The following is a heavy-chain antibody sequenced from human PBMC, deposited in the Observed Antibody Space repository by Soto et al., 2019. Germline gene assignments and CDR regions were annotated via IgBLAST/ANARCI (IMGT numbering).Heavy chain of an antibody. Sequence: ASVKVSCKASGYTFTGYYMHWVRQAPGQGLEWMGWINPNSGGTNYAQKFQGWVTMTRDTSISTAYMELSRLRSDDTAVYYCARDYTVPDIVVVPAHEQTMMGWFDPWGQGTLVTVSS. CDR2: INPNSGGT. D-gene: IGHD2-2*01. J-gene: IGHJ5*02. V-gene: IGHV1-2*04. CDR3: ARDYTVPDIVVVPAHEQTMMGWFDP. CDR1: GYTFTGYY.